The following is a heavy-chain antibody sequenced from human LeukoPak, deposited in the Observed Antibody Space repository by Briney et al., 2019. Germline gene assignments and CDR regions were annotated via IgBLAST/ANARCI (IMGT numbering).Heavy chain of an antibody. Sequence: ASVKVSCKASGYTFTSYGISWVRQAPGQGLEWMGWISAYNGNTNYAQKLQGRVTMTTDTSTSTAYMGLRSLRSDDTAVYYCARDSIFGVVNVPDYWGQGTLVTVSS. CDR1: GYTFTSYG. D-gene: IGHD3-3*01. CDR2: ISAYNGNT. J-gene: IGHJ4*02. V-gene: IGHV1-18*01. CDR3: ARDSIFGVVNVPDY.